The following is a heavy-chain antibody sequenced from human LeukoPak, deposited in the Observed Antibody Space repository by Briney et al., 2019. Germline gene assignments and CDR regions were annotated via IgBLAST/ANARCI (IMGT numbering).Heavy chain of an antibody. CDR2: IFYGGST. Sequence: PSETLSLTCTVSGASISSSSDYWVWIRQAPGKGLEWIGSIFYGGSTHYNPSLKSRATISVDTSKNQFSLKLTSVTAADAAMYHCARQVPTAAADIRGYFDYWGQGTVVTVSS. V-gene: IGHV4-39*01. CDR1: GASISSSSDY. J-gene: IGHJ4*02. CDR3: ARQVPTAAADIRGYFDY. D-gene: IGHD6-25*01.